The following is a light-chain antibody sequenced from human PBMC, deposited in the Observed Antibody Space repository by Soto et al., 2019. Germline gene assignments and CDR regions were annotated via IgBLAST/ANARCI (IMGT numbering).Light chain of an antibody. J-gene: IGLJ3*02. V-gene: IGLV1-44*01. CDR2: SNS. Sequence: QSVLTQPPSASGTPGQRVTMSCSGSSSNIGGNTVNWYQHLPGTAPKLLIYSNSQRPSGIPHRFSGSKSGTSASLAISGLQSDDEAEYYCAAWDDSLNGPVFGGGTKVTVL. CDR1: SSNIGGNT. CDR3: AAWDDSLNGPV.